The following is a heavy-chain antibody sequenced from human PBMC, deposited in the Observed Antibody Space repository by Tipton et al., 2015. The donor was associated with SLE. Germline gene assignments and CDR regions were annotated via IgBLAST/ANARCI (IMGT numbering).Heavy chain of an antibody. CDR2: IYYSGST. V-gene: IGHV4-39*01. D-gene: IGHD3-22*01. Sequence: TLSLTRTVSGGSISSSSCYWGWIRQPPGKGLEWIGSIYYSGSTYYNPSLKSRVTISVDTSKNQFSLKLSSVTAADTAVYYCARHCWDSSGYYFDYWGQGTLVTVSS. CDR1: GGSISSSSCY. CDR3: ARHCWDSSGYYFDY. J-gene: IGHJ4*02.